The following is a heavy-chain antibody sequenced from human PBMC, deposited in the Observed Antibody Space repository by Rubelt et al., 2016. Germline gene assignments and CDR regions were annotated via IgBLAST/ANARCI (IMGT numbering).Heavy chain of an antibody. J-gene: IGHJ4*02. V-gene: IGHV3-30*01. D-gene: IGHD6-6*01. Sequence: DSAKGRFTISRDNSKNTLYLQVNSLRPEDTAIYYCARGEQLVLPFDYWGQGTLVTVSS. CDR3: ARGEQLVLPFDY.